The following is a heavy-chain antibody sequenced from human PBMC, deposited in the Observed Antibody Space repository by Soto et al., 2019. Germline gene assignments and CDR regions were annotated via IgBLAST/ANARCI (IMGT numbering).Heavy chain of an antibody. CDR2: IYPGDSDT. V-gene: IGHV5-51*01. J-gene: IGHJ3*02. Sequence: PGESLKISCKGSGYSFTSYWIGWVRQMPGKGLEWMGIIYPGDSDTRYSPSFQGQVTISADKSISTAYLQWSSLKASDTAMYYCASASAYAAWGNAFEIWGQGTMVTVSS. CDR3: ASASAYAAWGNAFEI. D-gene: IGHD3-16*01. CDR1: GYSFTSYW.